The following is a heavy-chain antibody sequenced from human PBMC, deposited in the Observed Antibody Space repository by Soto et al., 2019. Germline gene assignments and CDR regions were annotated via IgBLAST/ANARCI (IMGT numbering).Heavy chain of an antibody. J-gene: IGHJ4*02. CDR2: ISYDGSNK. V-gene: IGHV3-30*18. CDR3: AKDVREDSSSFWNFDY. D-gene: IGHD6-6*01. CDR1: GFTFSSYG. Sequence: GGSLRLSCAASGFTFSSYGMHWVRQAPGKGPEWVAVISYDGSNKYYADSVKGRFTISRDNSKNTLYLQMNSLRAEDTAVYYCAKDVREDSSSFWNFDYWGQGTLVTVSS.